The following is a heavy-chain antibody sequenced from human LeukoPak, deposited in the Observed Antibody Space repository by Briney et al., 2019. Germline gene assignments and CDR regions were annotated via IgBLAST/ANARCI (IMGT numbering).Heavy chain of an antibody. Sequence: PGGSLRLSCAASGFTFSSYAMSWVRQAPGKGLEWVSAISGSGGSTYYADSVKGRFTISRDNSKNTLYLQMNSLRAEDTAVYYCAKLPPALAVAGTSSYYYYYGMDVWGQGTTVTVSS. CDR1: GFTFSSYA. CDR3: AKLPPALAVAGTSSYYYYYGMDV. CDR2: ISGSGGST. V-gene: IGHV3-23*01. J-gene: IGHJ6*02. D-gene: IGHD6-19*01.